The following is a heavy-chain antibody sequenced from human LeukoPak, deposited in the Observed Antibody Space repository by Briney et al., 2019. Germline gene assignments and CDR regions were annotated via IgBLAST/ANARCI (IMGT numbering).Heavy chain of an antibody. V-gene: IGHV1-69*05. CDR1: GGTFSSYA. J-gene: IGHJ4*02. CDR2: IIPIFGTA. CDR3: ARGGDGYCSSTSCSYFDY. Sequence: SVKVSCKASGGTFSSYAISWVRQAPGQGLEWMGGIIPIFGTANYAQKFQGRVTMTTDTSTSTAYMELRSLRSDDTAVYYCARGGDGYCSSTSCSYFDYWGQGTLVTVSS. D-gene: IGHD2-2*03.